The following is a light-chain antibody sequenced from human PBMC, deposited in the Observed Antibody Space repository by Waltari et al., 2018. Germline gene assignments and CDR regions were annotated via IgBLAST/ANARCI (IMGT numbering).Light chain of an antibody. J-gene: IGLJ2*01. Sequence: QSALTQPPSASGSPGQSVTISCTGTSSDVGGSNYASWYQQHPGKAPKLMIYEVSTRPSGVPDRFAGSKSGNTASLTVSGLQAEDEAEYHCSSYAGNNNVVFGGGTKLTVL. V-gene: IGLV2-8*01. CDR3: SSYAGNNNVV. CDR2: EVS. CDR1: SSDVGGSNY.